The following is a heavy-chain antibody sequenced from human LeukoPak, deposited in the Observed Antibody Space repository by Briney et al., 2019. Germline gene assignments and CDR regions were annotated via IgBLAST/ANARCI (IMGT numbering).Heavy chain of an antibody. D-gene: IGHD4-23*01. V-gene: IGHV3-15*01. Sequence: GGSLRLSCAASGFTFSNAWMSGVRQAPGKGLEWVGRIIIKTDGGTTDYAAPVRGRFTISRDDSKNTLYLQMNSLKTADTAVYYCTTADYYGGNSYYYGMDVWGHGTTVTVSS. CDR1: GFTFSNAW. J-gene: IGHJ6*02. CDR3: TTADYYGGNSYYYGMDV. CDR2: IIIKTDGGTT.